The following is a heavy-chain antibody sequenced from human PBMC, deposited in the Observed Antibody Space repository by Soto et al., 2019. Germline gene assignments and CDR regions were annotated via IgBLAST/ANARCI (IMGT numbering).Heavy chain of an antibody. CDR2: INAGNGNT. CDR1: GYTFTSYA. Sequence: QVQLVQSGAEVKKPGASVKVSCKASGYTFTSYAMHWVRQAPGQSLEWMGWINAGNGNTKYSKKFQGRVTITRDTSAGTAYMELSSLRSEGTAVYYFARGHIVVVTAIRGGDNWFDPWGQGTLVTVSS. CDR3: ARGHIVVVTAIRGGDNWFDP. J-gene: IGHJ5*02. V-gene: IGHV1-3*01. D-gene: IGHD2-21*02.